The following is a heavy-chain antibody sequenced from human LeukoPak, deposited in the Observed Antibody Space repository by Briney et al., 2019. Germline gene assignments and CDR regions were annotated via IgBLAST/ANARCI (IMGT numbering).Heavy chain of an antibody. D-gene: IGHD5-18*01. CDR1: GFTFSSFA. V-gene: IGHV3-23*01. Sequence: GGSLRLSCVASGFTFSSFAMTWVRQAPGKGLEWVSVISGGGGGITYYADSVKGRFTTSRDNSKNTLSLQMISLRAEDTALYYCAKGLKTAVGPYMGYHYYMDVWGKGTTVTVSS. CDR3: AKGLKTAVGPYMGYHYYMDV. J-gene: IGHJ6*03. CDR2: ISGGGGGIT.